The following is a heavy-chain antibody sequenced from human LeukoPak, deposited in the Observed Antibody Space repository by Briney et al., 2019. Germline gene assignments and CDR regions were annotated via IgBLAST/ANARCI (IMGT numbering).Heavy chain of an antibody. D-gene: IGHD2-8*01. CDR2: IIPIFGTA. CDR3: ARVSFNEYYFDY. Sequence: SLKVSVEASGGTFSSYAISWVRQAPGQRLEWRRRIIPIFGTANYAQKFQGRVTITTDESTSTAYMELSSLRSEDTAVYYCARVSFNEYYFDYWGQGTLVTVSS. J-gene: IGHJ4*02. V-gene: IGHV1-69*05. CDR1: GGTFSSYA.